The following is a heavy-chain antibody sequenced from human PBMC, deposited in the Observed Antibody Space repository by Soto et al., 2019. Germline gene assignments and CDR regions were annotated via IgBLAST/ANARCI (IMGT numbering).Heavy chain of an antibody. Sequence: GGSLRLSCAASGFTFSNAWMSWVRQAPGKGLEWVGRIKSKTDGGTTDYAAPVKGRFTISREDSKNTLYLQMNSLKTEDTAGYYCTTGSGYCSGGSCFGRYYYYYMDVWGKGTTVTVSS. CDR1: GFTFSNAW. V-gene: IGHV3-15*01. D-gene: IGHD2-15*01. J-gene: IGHJ6*03. CDR3: TTGSGYCSGGSCFGRYYYYYMDV. CDR2: IKSKTDGGTT.